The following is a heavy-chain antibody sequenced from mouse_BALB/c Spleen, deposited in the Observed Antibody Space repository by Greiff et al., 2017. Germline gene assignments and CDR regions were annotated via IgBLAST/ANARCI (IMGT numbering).Heavy chain of an antibody. CDR3: AREEVYYGNYPAWFAY. CDR1: GYTFTSYV. Sequence: VQLQQSGPELVKPGASVKMSCKASGYTFTSYVMHWVKQKPGQGLEWIGYINPYNDGTKYNEKFKGKATLTSDKSSSTAYMELSSLTSEDSAVYYCAREEVYYGNYPAWFAYWGQGTTLTVSS. V-gene: IGHV1-14*01. D-gene: IGHD2-1*01. J-gene: IGHJ2*01. CDR2: INPYNDGT.